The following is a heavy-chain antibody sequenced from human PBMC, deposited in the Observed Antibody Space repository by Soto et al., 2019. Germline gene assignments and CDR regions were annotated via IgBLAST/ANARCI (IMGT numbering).Heavy chain of an antibody. Sequence: PGGSLRLSCAASGFSFGSYALSWVRQAPGKGLEWVPTISGSDGKTFYADSVKGRFSISRDTSQSTLYLQMDSLRADDTAIYYCARWSYLDYWGQGTRVTAPQ. J-gene: IGHJ4*02. D-gene: IGHD3-3*01. CDR1: GFSFGSYA. CDR2: ISGSDGKT. V-gene: IGHV3-23*01. CDR3: ARWSYLDY.